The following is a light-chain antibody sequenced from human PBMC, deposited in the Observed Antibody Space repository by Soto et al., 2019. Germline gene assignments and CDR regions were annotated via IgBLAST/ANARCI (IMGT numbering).Light chain of an antibody. CDR3: QQYGSSQYT. CDR2: GGS. CDR1: QSVSSSY. Sequence: IVLTQSPGTLSLSPGERATLSCRASQSVSSSYLAWYQQKPGQAPRLVIYGGSTRAIGIPARFSGSGSGTDFTLTTSRLEPEDFAIYYCQQYGSSQYTFGPGTKVDIK. J-gene: IGKJ2*01. V-gene: IGKV3-20*01.